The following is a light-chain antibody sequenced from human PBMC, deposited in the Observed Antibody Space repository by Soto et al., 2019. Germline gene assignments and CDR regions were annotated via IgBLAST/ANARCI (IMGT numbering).Light chain of an antibody. V-gene: IGLV2-14*01. CDR3: CSYTGSLTLL. Sequence: QSVLTQPPSASGSPGQSITISCTGSSSDVGGYDYVSWYQQHPGKAPKLMIYEVSNRPSGVSNRFSGSKSGNTASLTISGLQAEDEADYYCCSYTGSLTLLFGGGTKLTVL. CDR1: SSDVGGYDY. J-gene: IGLJ2*01. CDR2: EVS.